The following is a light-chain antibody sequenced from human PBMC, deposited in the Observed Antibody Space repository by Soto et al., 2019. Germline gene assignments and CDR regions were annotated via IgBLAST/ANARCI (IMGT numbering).Light chain of an antibody. CDR3: QQYGSSPL. CDR2: DAS. CDR1: QSVSSSS. Sequence: EIVLTQSPGTLSLSPGERATLSCRASQSVSSSSFAWYQQKPGQAPRLLIYDASSRATGIPDRFSGSGSGTDFTLTISRLEPEDFAVYYCQQYGSSPLFGPGTKVDIK. J-gene: IGKJ3*01. V-gene: IGKV3-20*01.